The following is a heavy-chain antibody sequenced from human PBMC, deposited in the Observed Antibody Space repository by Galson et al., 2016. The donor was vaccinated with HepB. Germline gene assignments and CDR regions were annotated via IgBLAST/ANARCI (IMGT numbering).Heavy chain of an antibody. CDR3: VREPHPDDFWSGRWFDP. CDR1: GFTFSFSTYW. CDR2: INGDGSAT. V-gene: IGHV3-74*01. J-gene: IGHJ5*02. D-gene: IGHD3-3*01. Sequence: SLRLSCAASGFTFSFSTYWMHWVRQAPGKGLVWVSRINGDGSATSYADSVKGRFTISRDNAKNTLYLHMNSLRGEETAVYFCVREPHPDDFWSGRWFDPWGQGTLVTVSP.